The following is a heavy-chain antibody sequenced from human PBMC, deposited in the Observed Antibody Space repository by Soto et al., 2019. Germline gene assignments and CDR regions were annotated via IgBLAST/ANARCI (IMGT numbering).Heavy chain of an antibody. J-gene: IGHJ4*02. V-gene: IGHV4-59*01. Sequence: SETLSLTCTVSGGSISSYYWSWIRQPPGKGLEWIGYIYYSGSTNYNPSLKSRVTISVDTSKNQFSLKLSSVTAADTAVYYCARDAPPRTYYDSSGYGGAFDYWGQGTLVTVSS. D-gene: IGHD3-22*01. CDR1: GGSISSYY. CDR3: ARDAPPRTYYDSSGYGGAFDY. CDR2: IYYSGST.